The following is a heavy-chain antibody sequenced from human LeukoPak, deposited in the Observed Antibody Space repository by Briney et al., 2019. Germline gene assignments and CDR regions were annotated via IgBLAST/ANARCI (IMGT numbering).Heavy chain of an antibody. Sequence: GGSLRLSCAASGFTFSSYGMHWVRQAPGKGLEWVAFIRYGGSNKYYADSVKGRFTISRDNSKNTLYLQMNSLRAEDTAVYYCAKEGDRGYYGSHWFDPWGQGTLVTVSS. CDR1: GFTFSSYG. J-gene: IGHJ5*02. D-gene: IGHD3-10*01. CDR3: AKEGDRGYYGSHWFDP. V-gene: IGHV3-30*02. CDR2: IRYGGSNK.